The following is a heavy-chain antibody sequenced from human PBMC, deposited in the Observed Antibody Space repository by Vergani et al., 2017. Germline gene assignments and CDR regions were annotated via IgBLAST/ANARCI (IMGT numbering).Heavy chain of an antibody. CDR1: GGSFSGYY. CDR3: ARGYCSSTSCYAPRY. Sequence: QVQLQQWGAGLLKPSETLSLTCAVYGGSFSGYYWSWIRQPPGKGLEWIGEINHSGSTNYNPSLKSRVTISVDTSKNQFSLKLSSVTAADTAVYYCARGYCSSTSCYAPRYWGQGTLVTVSS. V-gene: IGHV4-34*01. CDR2: INHSGST. D-gene: IGHD2-2*01. J-gene: IGHJ4*02.